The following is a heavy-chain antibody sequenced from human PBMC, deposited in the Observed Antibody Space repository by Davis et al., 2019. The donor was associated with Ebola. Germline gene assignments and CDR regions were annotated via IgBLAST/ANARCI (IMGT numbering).Heavy chain of an antibody. J-gene: IGHJ4*02. V-gene: IGHV3-21*01. Sequence: GGSLRLSCAASGFTFSGNSMNWVRQAPGKGLEWVSSISGSRSYEYYTESVRGRFSISRDNAKNSLFLQMNTLRDEDTAVYYCARGVVGTGTTWGDYWGQGTLVTVSS. CDR2: ISGSRSYE. CDR3: ARGVVGTGTTWGDY. D-gene: IGHD1-1*01. CDR1: GFTFSGNS.